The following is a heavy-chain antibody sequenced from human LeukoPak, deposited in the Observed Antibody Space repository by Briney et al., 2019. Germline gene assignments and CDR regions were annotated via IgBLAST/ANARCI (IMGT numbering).Heavy chain of an antibody. V-gene: IGHV3-23*01. J-gene: IGHJ5*02. CDR2: ISGGGDST. Sequence: HPGGSLRLSCAASGFTFGSYAMGWVRQAPGKGLEWVSIISGGGDSTQYADSVKGRFTVSRDNSKNTLYLQMNSPRVEDTAVYYRAKTAGYSSTWYSNLFDPWGQGTLVTVSS. CDR1: GFTFGSYA. CDR3: AKTAGYSSTWYSNLFDP. D-gene: IGHD6-13*01.